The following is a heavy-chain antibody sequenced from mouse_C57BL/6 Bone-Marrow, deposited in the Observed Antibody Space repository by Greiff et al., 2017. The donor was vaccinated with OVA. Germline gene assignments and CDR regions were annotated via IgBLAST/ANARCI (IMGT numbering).Heavy chain of an antibody. CDR1: GFNIKDDY. CDR3: TSYGNFDY. V-gene: IGHV14-4*01. CDR2: IDPENGDT. J-gene: IGHJ2*01. D-gene: IGHD2-1*01. Sequence: VQLQQSGAELVRPGASVKLSCTASGFNIKDDYMNWVKQRPEQGLEWIGWIDPENGDTEYASKFQGKAPITADTSSNTAYLQLSNLTSEDAAVYYCTSYGNFDYWGQGTTLTVSS.